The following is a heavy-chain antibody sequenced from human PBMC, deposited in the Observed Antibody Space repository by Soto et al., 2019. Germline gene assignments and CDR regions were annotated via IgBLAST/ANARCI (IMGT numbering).Heavy chain of an antibody. CDR1: GFTFNSYA. D-gene: IGHD3-10*01. CDR3: AKMSGWFGPMGGL. Sequence: EVQLLESGGGLVQPGGSLRLSCAASGFTFNSYAMNWVRQAPGKGLEWVSTISGSGANTYYADSVKGRFTISRDNSRNTVYLQMNSLRAGDTAVYYGAKMSGWFGPMGGLWGQGALVTVSS. CDR2: ISGSGANT. J-gene: IGHJ4*02. V-gene: IGHV3-23*01.